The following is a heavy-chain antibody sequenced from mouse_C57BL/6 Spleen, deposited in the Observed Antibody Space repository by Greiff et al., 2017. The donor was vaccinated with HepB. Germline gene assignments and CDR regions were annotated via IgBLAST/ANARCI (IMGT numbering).Heavy chain of an antibody. CDR3: ADGYDGAMDY. J-gene: IGHJ4*01. CDR2: ISYSGST. CDR1: GYSITSGYD. D-gene: IGHD2-2*01. V-gene: IGHV3-1*01. Sequence: VQLKQSGPGMVKPSQSLSLTCTVTGYSITSGYDWHWIRHFPGNKLEWMGYISYSGSTNYNPSLKSRISITHDTSKNHFFLKLNSVTTEDTATYYCADGYDGAMDYWGQGTSVTVSS.